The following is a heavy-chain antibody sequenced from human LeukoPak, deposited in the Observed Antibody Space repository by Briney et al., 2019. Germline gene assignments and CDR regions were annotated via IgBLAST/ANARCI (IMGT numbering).Heavy chain of an antibody. Sequence: GGSLRLSCAASGFTFSGSAMHWVRQASGKGLEWVGRIRSKANSYATAYAASVKGRFTISRDDSKNTAYLQMNSLKTEDTAVYYCTRLSFTGDSSLQHWGQGTLVTVSS. CDR1: GFTFSGSA. CDR2: IRSKANSYAT. CDR3: TRLSFTGDSSLQH. J-gene: IGHJ1*01. V-gene: IGHV3-73*01. D-gene: IGHD3-22*01.